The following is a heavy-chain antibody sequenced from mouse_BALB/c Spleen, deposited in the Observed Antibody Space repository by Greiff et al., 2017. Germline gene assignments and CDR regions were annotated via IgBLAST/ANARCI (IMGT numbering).Heavy chain of an antibody. V-gene: IGHV5-12-1*01. CDR1: GFAFSSYD. Sequence: EVQGVESGGGLVKPGGSLKLSCAASGFAFSSYDMSWVRQTPEKRLEWVAYISSGGGSTYYPDTVKGRFTISRDNAKNTLYLQMSSLKSEDTAMYYCARQEGTHYGNYFYAMDYWGQGTSVTVSS. D-gene: IGHD2-1*01. CDR2: ISSGGGST. CDR3: ARQEGTHYGNYFYAMDY. J-gene: IGHJ4*01.